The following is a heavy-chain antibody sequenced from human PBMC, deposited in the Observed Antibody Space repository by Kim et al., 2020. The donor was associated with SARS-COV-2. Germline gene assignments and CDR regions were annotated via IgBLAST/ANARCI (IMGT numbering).Heavy chain of an antibody. D-gene: IGHD3-10*01. J-gene: IGHJ4*02. Sequence: SETLSLTCTVSGGSISSYYWSWIRQPPGKGLEWIGYIYYSWSTNYNPSLKSRVTISVDTSKNQFSLKLSSVTAADTAVYYCRGTGPLLWFGGKTELRDYWGQGTLVTVSS. CDR1: GGSISSYY. V-gene: IGHV4-59*08. CDR3: RGTGPLLWFGGKTELRDY. CDR2: IYYSWST.